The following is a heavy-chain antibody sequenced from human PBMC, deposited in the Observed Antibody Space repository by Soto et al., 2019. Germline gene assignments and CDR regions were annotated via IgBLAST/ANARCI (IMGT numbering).Heavy chain of an antibody. CDR3: ARSEATALDY. V-gene: IGHV4-4*02. CDR1: GDSMSSSNW. Sequence: SETLSLTCAASGDSMSSSNWWNWVRQPPGKGLEWIGEAHHSGRTNYNPSLKSRVTISVDRSQNHFSLQLTSVTAADTAVYYCARSEATALDYWGQGTLVTVSS. J-gene: IGHJ4*02. CDR2: AHHSGRT.